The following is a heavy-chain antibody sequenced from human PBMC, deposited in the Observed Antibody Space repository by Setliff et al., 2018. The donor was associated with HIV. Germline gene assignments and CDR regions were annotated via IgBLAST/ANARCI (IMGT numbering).Heavy chain of an antibody. CDR2: ISAYNGNT. J-gene: IGHJ4*02. CDR1: GYTFTSYG. D-gene: IGHD3-16*01. Sequence: ASVKVSCKASGYTFTSYGISWVRQAPGQGLEWMGWISAYNGNTNYAQKLQGRVTMTTDTSTSTAYMELRSLSSDDTAVYYCASSDGLHYYFDYWGQGTLVTVSS. CDR3: ASSDGLHYYFDY. V-gene: IGHV1-18*01.